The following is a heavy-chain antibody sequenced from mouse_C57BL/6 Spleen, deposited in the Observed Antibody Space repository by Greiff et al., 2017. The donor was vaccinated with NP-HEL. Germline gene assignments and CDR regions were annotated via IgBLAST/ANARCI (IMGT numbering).Heavy chain of an antibody. V-gene: IGHV1-63*01. CDR2: IYPGGGYT. Sequence: VQLVESGAELVRPGTSVKMSCKASGYTFTNYWIGWAKQRPGHGLEWIGDIYPGGGYTNYNEKFKGKATLTADKSSSTAYMQFSRLTAEDTASYYCARGHYVTPDYCDDWGQGTTLTVSS. CDR1: GYTFTNYW. D-gene: IGHD1-1*01. CDR3: ARGHYVTPDYCDD. J-gene: IGHJ2*01.